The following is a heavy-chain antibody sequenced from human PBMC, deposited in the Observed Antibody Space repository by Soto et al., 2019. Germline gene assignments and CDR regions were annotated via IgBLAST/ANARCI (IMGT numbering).Heavy chain of an antibody. CDR3: ARALLYDYIWGSYRDPNNWFDP. J-gene: IGHJ5*02. Sequence: SETLSLTCAVYGGSFSGYYWSWIRQPPGKGLEWIGEINHSGSTNYNPSLKSRVTISVDTSKNQSSLKLSSVTAADTAVYYCARALLYDYIWGSYRDPNNWFDPWGQGTLVTVSS. V-gene: IGHV4-34*01. CDR2: INHSGST. CDR1: GGSFSGYY. D-gene: IGHD3-16*02.